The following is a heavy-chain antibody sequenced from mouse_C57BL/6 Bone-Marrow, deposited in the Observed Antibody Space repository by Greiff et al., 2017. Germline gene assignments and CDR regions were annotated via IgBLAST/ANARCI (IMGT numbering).Heavy chain of an antibody. CDR1: GYAFSSYW. Sequence: QVQLQQSGAELVKPGASVKISCKASGYAFSSYWMNWVKQRPGKGLEWIGQIYPGDGDTNYNGKFKGKATLTADKSSSTAYMQLSRLTSEDSAVYFCATYYFGTQDAMDYWGQGTSVTVSS. J-gene: IGHJ4*01. CDR2: IYPGDGDT. CDR3: ATYYFGTQDAMDY. D-gene: IGHD1-1*01. V-gene: IGHV1-80*01.